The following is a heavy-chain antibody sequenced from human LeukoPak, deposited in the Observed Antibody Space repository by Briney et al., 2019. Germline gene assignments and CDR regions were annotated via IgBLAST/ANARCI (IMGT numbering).Heavy chain of an antibody. J-gene: IGHJ6*02. Sequence: KPSETLSLTCTVSNGSINDYYWSWVRLPPGKGLEWIGYIHYSGSTNHNPSLKSRVTMSEDTSKNQFSLKLSSVTAADTAVYYCARDMDVWGQGTTVTVSS. V-gene: IGHV4-59*01. CDR1: NGSINDYY. CDR2: IHYSGST. CDR3: ARDMDV.